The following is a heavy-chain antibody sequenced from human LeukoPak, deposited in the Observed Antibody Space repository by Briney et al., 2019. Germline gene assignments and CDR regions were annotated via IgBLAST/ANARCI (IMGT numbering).Heavy chain of an antibody. V-gene: IGHV3-48*03. D-gene: IGHD6-6*01. CDR3: ARVMAARREDLNWFDP. Sequence: GGSLRLSCAASGFTFSSYEMNWVRQAPGKGLEWVSYISSSGGSIYYADSVKGRFTISRDNAKNSLYLQMNGLRGEDTAVYYCARVMAARREDLNWFDPWGQGTLVTVSS. CDR2: ISSSGGSI. J-gene: IGHJ5*02. CDR1: GFTFSSYE.